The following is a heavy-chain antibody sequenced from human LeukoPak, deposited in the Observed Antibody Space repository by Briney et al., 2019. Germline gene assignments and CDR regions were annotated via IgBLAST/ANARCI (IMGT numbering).Heavy chain of an antibody. Sequence: SETLSLTCTVSGGSISSYYWSWIRQPPGKGLEWIGYIYYSGSTNYNPSLKSRVTMSVDTSKNQFSLKLSSVTAADTALYYCARVHLYSSSWYGIDYWGQGALVTVSS. CDR2: IYYSGST. V-gene: IGHV4-59*01. CDR3: ARVHLYSSSWYGIDY. J-gene: IGHJ4*02. CDR1: GGSISSYY. D-gene: IGHD6-13*01.